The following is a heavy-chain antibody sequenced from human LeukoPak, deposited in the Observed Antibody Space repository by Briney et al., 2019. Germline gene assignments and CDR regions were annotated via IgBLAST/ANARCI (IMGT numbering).Heavy chain of an antibody. J-gene: IGHJ5*02. V-gene: IGHV1-2*02. D-gene: IGHD5-12*01. Sequence: SSVKVSFKASGYTFTSYYMHWVRQAPAQGLEWVGGINPNSGGTNYAQKVQGRVTMTRDTSIRKAYIELRRLRYDDTAVYYCARRTRWIKARNYWFDPWGQGTLVTVSS. CDR3: ARRTRWIKARNYWFDP. CDR1: GYTFTSYY. CDR2: INPNSGGT.